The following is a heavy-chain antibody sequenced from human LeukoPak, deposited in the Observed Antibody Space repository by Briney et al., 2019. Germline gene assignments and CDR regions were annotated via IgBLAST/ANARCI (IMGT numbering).Heavy chain of an antibody. D-gene: IGHD3-22*01. Sequence: GTSVKVSCKASGFTFTSSAMQWVRQARGQRLEWIGWIVVGSGNTNYAQKFRERVTITRDMSTSTAYMELSSLRSEDTAVYYCAAWSLDSSGYSDCWGQGTLVTVSS. CDR2: IVVGSGNT. CDR1: GFTFTSSA. J-gene: IGHJ4*02. CDR3: AAWSLDSSGYSDC. V-gene: IGHV1-58*02.